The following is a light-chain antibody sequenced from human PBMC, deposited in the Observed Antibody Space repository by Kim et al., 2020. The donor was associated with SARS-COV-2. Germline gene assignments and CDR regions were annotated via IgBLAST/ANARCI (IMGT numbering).Light chain of an antibody. Sequence: ASVGDRVTITCQASQDISNYVNWYQQKPGKAPKLRIYDASKLETGVPTRFSGSGSGTDFTFTISSLQPEDIATYYWQQYDNLPITFGQGTRREIK. CDR3: QQYDNLPIT. V-gene: IGKV1-33*01. CDR2: DAS. CDR1: QDISNY. J-gene: IGKJ5*01.